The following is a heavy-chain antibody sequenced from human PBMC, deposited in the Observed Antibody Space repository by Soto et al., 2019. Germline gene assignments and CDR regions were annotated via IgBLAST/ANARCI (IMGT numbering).Heavy chain of an antibody. CDR1: GYSFTSYW. CDR2: IYPGDSDT. CDR3: ARRIYDYRVEYYFDY. J-gene: IGHJ4*02. Sequence: GESLKISCKGSGYSFTSYWIGWVRQMPGKGLEWMGIIYPGDSDTRYSPSFQGQVTISADKSISTAYLQWSSLKASDTAMYYCARRIYDYRVEYYFDYWGQGTLVTVSS. V-gene: IGHV5-51*01. D-gene: IGHD4-4*01.